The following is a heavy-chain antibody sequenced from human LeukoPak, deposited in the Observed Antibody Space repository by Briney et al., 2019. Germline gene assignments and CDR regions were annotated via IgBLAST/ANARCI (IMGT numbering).Heavy chain of an antibody. V-gene: IGHV3-30*02. CDR2: IRYDGSNK. CDR1: GFTFSSYG. J-gene: IGHJ6*03. D-gene: IGHD1-1*01. Sequence: GGSLRLSCAASGFTFSSYGMHWVRQAPGKGLEWVAFIRYDGSNKYYADSVKGRFTISRDNAKNSLYLQMNSLRAEDTAVYYCAAPPVPYYYYYIDVWGKGTTVTISS. CDR3: AAPPVPYYYYYIDV.